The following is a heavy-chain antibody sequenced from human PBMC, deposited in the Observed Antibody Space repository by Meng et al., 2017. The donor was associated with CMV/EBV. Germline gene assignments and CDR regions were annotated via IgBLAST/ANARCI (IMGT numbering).Heavy chain of an antibody. D-gene: IGHD1-7*01. Sequence: LSLTCAASGFTFSNYAMSWVRQAPGKGLEWVSGISSSGGTTHHADSVKDRFTISRDNSINTLYLQMSSLRPDDTAVFYCASYWNYRADYWGQGTLVTVSS. CDR3: ASYWNYRADY. J-gene: IGHJ4*02. CDR1: GFTFSNYA. V-gene: IGHV3-23*01. CDR2: ISSSGGTT.